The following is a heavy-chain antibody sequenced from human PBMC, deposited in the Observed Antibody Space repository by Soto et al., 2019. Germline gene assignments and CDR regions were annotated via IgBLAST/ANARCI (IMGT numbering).Heavy chain of an antibody. J-gene: IGHJ4*02. CDR3: ARGRYGDY. CDR2: ISAHNGNT. CDR1: GYAFTTYG. D-gene: IGHD1-1*01. V-gene: IGHV1-18*01. Sequence: QVHLVQSGAEVKEPGASVKVSYQGSGYAFTTYGITWVRQAPGQGLEWMGWISAHNGNTNYAQKLQGRVTVTRDTSTSTAYMELRSLRYDDTAVYYCARGRYGDYWGQGALVTVSS.